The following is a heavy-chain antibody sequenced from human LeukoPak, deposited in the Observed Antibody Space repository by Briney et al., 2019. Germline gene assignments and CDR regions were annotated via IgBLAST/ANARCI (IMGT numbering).Heavy chain of an antibody. J-gene: IGHJ4*02. CDR2: ISYDGSNK. CDR3: ARDLKTIFGVVIIRGYFDY. Sequence: GGSLRLSCAASGFTFSSYAMHWVRQAPGKGLEWVAVISYDGSNKYYADSVKGRFTISRDNSKNTLYLQMNSLRAEDTAVYYCARDLKTIFGVVIIRGYFDYWGQGTLVTVSS. D-gene: IGHD3-3*01. V-gene: IGHV3-30-3*01. CDR1: GFTFSSYA.